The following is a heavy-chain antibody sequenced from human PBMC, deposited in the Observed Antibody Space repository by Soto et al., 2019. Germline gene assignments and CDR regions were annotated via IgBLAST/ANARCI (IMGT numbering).Heavy chain of an antibody. CDR1: RFTFSGSA. CDR2: IRSKANSYAT. Sequence: SEGSLRLSCAASRFTFSGSAMHWVRQASGKGLEWVGRIRSKANSYATAYAASVKGRFTISRDDSKNTAYLQMNSLKTEDTAVYYCTRSNYYYYYGMDVWGQGTTVTVSS. CDR3: TRSNYYYYYGMDV. V-gene: IGHV3-73*01. J-gene: IGHJ6*02.